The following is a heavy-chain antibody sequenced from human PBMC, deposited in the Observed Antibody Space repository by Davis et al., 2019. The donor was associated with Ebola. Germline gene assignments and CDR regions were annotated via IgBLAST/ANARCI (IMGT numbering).Heavy chain of an antibody. J-gene: IGHJ3*02. CDR1: GYTFTGYY. V-gene: IGHV1-2*02. CDR3: ARGDYDGSSTGTFHI. D-gene: IGHD3-10*01. CDR2: INPNSGGT. Sequence: ASVKVSCKASGYTFTGYYMHWVRQAPGQGLEWMGWINPNSGGTNYAQKFQGRVTMTRDTSINTAYMELSSLRSDDTAVYYCARGDYDGSSTGTFHIWGQGTMVTVSS.